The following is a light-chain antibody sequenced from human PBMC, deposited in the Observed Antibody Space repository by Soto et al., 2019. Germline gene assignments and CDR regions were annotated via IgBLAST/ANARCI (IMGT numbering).Light chain of an antibody. V-gene: IGKV3-20*01. J-gene: IGKJ4*01. CDR1: QSVSSSD. Sequence: EIVLTQSPGTLSLSPGERATLSCRASQSVSSSDLAWYQQKPGQAPRLLIYGASSRATGIPDNFSGSGSGTDFTLTISRLEPEDFAAYYCHHSGRSPTLGGGTKVDIK. CDR3: HHSGRSPT. CDR2: GAS.